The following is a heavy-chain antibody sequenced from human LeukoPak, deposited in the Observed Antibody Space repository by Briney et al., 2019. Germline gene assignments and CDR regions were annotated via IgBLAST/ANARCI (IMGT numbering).Heavy chain of an antibody. Sequence: GGSLRLSCAASGFTFSSYSMNWVRQAPGKGLEWVSSISSSSSYIYYADSVKGRFTISRDNAKNSLYLQMNSLRAEDTAVYYCARDRAWGDNYGSSSFDYWGQGTLVTVSS. CDR2: ISSSSSYI. CDR1: GFTFSSYS. D-gene: IGHD5-18*01. V-gene: IGHV3-21*01. CDR3: ARDRAWGDNYGSSSFDY. J-gene: IGHJ4*02.